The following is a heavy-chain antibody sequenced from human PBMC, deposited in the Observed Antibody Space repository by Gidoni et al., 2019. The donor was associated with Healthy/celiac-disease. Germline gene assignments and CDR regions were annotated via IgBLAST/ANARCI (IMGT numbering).Heavy chain of an antibody. CDR2: RSYDGSNK. V-gene: IGHV3-30-3*01. CDR3: ARCGYYDSPGAFDI. Sequence: QVQLVASGGGVVPPGRSLRLPCAASGFHFSSSAMHWVRQAPGKGLEWVAVRSYDGSNKYYADSVKGRFTISRDNSKNTLYLQMNSLRAEDTAVYYCARCGYYDSPGAFDIWGQGTMVTVSS. CDR1: GFHFSSSA. J-gene: IGHJ3*02. D-gene: IGHD3-22*01.